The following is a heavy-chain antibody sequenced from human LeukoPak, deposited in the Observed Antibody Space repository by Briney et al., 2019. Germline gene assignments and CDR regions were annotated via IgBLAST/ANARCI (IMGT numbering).Heavy chain of an antibody. CDR2: INHSGST. D-gene: IGHD4-17*01. V-gene: IGHV4-34*01. CDR1: GGSFSGYY. Sequence: PSETLSLTCAVYGGSFSGYYWSWIRQPPGKGLEWIGEINHSGSTNYNPSLKSRVTISVDTSKNQFSLKLNSVTAADTAVYYCARNDYGDYVRGFDYWGQGTLVTVSS. J-gene: IGHJ4*02. CDR3: ARNDYGDYVRGFDY.